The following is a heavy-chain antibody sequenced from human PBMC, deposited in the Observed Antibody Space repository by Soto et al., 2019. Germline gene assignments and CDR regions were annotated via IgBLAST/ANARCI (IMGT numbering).Heavy chain of an antibody. CDR1: GGTFSSYA. Sequence: ASVKVSYKASGGTFSSYAISWVRQAPGQGLEWMGGIIPIFGTANYAQKFQGRVTITADESTSTAYMELSSLRSEDTAVYYCARVRLYCSGGSCQTDYYYYGMDVWGQGTTVTVSS. V-gene: IGHV1-69*13. CDR3: ARVRLYCSGGSCQTDYYYYGMDV. D-gene: IGHD2-15*01. J-gene: IGHJ6*02. CDR2: IIPIFGTA.